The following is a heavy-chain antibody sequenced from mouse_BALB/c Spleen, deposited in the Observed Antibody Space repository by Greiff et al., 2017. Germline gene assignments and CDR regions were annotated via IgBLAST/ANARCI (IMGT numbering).Heavy chain of an antibody. Sequence: EVQLQQSGPGLVKPSQSLSLTCSVTGYSITSGYYWNWIRQFPGNKLEWMGYISYDGSNNYNPSLKNRISITRDTSKNQFFLKLNSVTTEDTATYYCAREGGTIGTTLDYWGQGTTLTVSS. CDR2: ISYDGSN. V-gene: IGHV3-6*02. J-gene: IGHJ2*01. CDR1: GYSITSGYY. CDR3: AREGGTIGTTLDY. D-gene: IGHD2-14*01.